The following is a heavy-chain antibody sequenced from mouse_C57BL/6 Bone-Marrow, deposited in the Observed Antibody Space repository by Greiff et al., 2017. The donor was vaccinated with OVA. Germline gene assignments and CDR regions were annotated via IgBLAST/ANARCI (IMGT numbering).Heavy chain of an antibody. CDR1: GYTFTSYD. J-gene: IGHJ1*03. CDR3: AREGAFITTVVAYWYFDV. V-gene: IGHV1-85*01. Sequence: VKLMESGPELVKPGASVKLSCKASGYTFTSYDINWVKQRPGQGLEWIGWIYPRDGSTKYNEKFKGKATLTVDTSSSTAYMELHSLTSEDSAVYFCAREGAFITTVVAYWYFDVWGTGTTVTVSS. CDR2: IYPRDGST. D-gene: IGHD1-1*01.